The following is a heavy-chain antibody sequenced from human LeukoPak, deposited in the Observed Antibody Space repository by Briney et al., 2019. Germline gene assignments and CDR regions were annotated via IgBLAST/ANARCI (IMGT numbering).Heavy chain of an antibody. D-gene: IGHD6-13*01. J-gene: IGHJ6*02. CDR3: AKDIVRQQLGRYYYYYGMDV. CDR1: GFTFDDYA. Sequence: GRSLRLSCAASGFTFDDYAMHWVRQAPGEGLEWVSGISWNSGSIGYADSVKGRFTISRDNAKNSLYLQMNSLRAEDTSLYYCAKDIVRQQLGRYYYYYGMDVWGQGTTVTVSS. CDR2: ISWNSGSI. V-gene: IGHV3-9*01.